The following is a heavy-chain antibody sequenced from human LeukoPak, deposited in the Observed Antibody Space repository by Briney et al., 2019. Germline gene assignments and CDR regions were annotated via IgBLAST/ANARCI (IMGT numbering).Heavy chain of an antibody. J-gene: IGHJ4*02. CDR3: ARGTYRFDDY. V-gene: IGHV3-7*01. Sequence: GGSLRLSCAASGFTFSTYWMTWVRQAPGKGLEWVASVDEDGGDKYYVDSLKGRFTISRDNAKNSLYLQVNSLRAEDTAVYYCARGTYRFDDYWGQGTLVTVSS. CDR1: GFTFSTYW. CDR2: VDEDGGDK.